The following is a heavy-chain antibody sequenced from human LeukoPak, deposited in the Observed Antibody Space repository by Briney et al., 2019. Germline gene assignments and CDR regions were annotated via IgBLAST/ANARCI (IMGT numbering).Heavy chain of an antibody. CDR3: ARLGGYNRRYYFDY. CDR1: GGTFSSYA. Sequence: SVKVSCKASGGTFSSYAISWVRQAPGQGLEWMGRIIPIFGTADYAQKFQGRVTITTDESTSTAYMELSSLRSEDTAVYYCARLGGYNRRYYFDYWGQGTLVTVSS. D-gene: IGHD5-24*01. J-gene: IGHJ4*02. CDR2: IIPIFGTA. V-gene: IGHV1-69*05.